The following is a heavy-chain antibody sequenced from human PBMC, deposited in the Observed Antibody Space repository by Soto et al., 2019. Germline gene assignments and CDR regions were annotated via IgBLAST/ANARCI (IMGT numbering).Heavy chain of an antibody. D-gene: IGHD1-26*01. J-gene: IGHJ4*02. CDR2: ISAYNGNT. CDR1: GYTFTSYG. V-gene: IGHV1-18*01. Sequence: EASVKVSCKASGYTFTSYGISWVRQAPGQGLEWMGWISAYNGNTNYAQKLQGRVTMTTDTSTSTAYMELRSLRSDDTAVYYCARDLEVGATAYFDYWGQGTLVTVSS. CDR3: ARDLEVGATAYFDY.